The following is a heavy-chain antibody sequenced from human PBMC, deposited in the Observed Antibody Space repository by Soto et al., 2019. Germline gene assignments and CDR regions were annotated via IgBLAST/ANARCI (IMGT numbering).Heavy chain of an antibody. V-gene: IGHV1-18*01. CDR2: ISAYNGNT. J-gene: IGHJ6*02. D-gene: IGHD6-13*01. CDR3: ASGIAAAADTGPYGMDV. CDR1: GYTFTSYG. Sequence: ASVKVSCKASGYTFTSYGISWVRQAPGQGLEWMGWISAYNGNTNYAQKLQGRVTMTTDTSTSTAYMELRSLRSDDTAVYYCASGIAAAADTGPYGMDVWGQGTTVTVSS.